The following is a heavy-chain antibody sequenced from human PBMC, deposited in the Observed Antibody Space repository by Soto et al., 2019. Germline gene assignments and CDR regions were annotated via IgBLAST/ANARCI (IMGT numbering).Heavy chain of an antibody. CDR2: IYASGSP. J-gene: IGHJ4*02. CDR1: GGPVSVYY. V-gene: IGHV4-59*02. D-gene: IGHD1-26*01. Sequence: SETLSLTCTISGGPVSVYYWSWIRQSTGQGLEWIGYIYASGSPYYNPSLRSRVTISADTSKNQISLKLTSPTAADTAVYYCARGVGSSPPQYWGRGTLVTSPQ. CDR3: ARGVGSSPPQY.